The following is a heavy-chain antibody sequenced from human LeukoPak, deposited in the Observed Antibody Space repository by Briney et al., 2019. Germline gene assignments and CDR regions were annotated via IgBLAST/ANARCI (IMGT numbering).Heavy chain of an antibody. V-gene: IGHV3-23*01. J-gene: IGHJ4*02. CDR2: ISANGGST. Sequence: PGGSLRLSCAASGFTFSTYAMSWVRQAPGKGLEWVSAISANGGSTFYADSVKGRFTISRGNSKNTLYLQMNSLRAEDTAVYYCAKDSSVYYHDSRNFDYWGQGTLVTVSS. CDR3: AKDSSVYYHDSRNFDY. CDR1: GFTFSTYA. D-gene: IGHD3-22*01.